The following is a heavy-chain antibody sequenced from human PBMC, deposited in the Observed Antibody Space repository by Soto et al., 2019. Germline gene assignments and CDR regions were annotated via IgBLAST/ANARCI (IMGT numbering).Heavy chain of an antibody. CDR3: ARGMDYYDSSGYPTPFDY. V-gene: IGHV4-31*03. CDR2: IYYSGST. Sequence: QVQLQESGPGLVKPSQTLSLTCTVSGGSISSGGYYWSWIRQHPGKGLEWIGYIYYSGSTYYNPSLKSRVTISVDTSKNHFSLKLSSVTAADTAVYYCARGMDYYDSSGYPTPFDYWGQGTLVTVSS. CDR1: GGSISSGGYY. D-gene: IGHD3-22*01. J-gene: IGHJ4*02.